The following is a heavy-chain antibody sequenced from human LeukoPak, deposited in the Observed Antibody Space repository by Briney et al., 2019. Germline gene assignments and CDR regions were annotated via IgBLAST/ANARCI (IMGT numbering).Heavy chain of an antibody. CDR2: ISGSGGRT. J-gene: IGHJ4*02. V-gene: IGHV3-23*01. CDR3: AKRGPGSPESGKYYFDY. D-gene: IGHD3-10*01. Sequence: GGSLRLSCAASGFTFSSYAMSWVRQAPGKGLEWVSSISGSGGRTHYTDSVKGRFTISRDNSKNTLYLQMNSLRAEDTAVYYCAKRGPGSPESGKYYFDYWGQGTLVTVSS. CDR1: GFTFSSYA.